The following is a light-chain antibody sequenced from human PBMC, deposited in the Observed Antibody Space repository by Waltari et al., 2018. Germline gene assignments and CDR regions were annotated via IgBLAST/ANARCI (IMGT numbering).Light chain of an antibody. Sequence: QSALTQPASVSGSPGQSITISCIGVGSAIDGSDFVSWYQHHPGKAPQVIIYDVNNLPSGISDRFSASKSASTASLTISGLQSEDEGDYYCSSQTLDGVVLFGGGTRVTV. CDR3: SSQTLDGVVL. CDR2: DVN. V-gene: IGLV2-14*03. J-gene: IGLJ3*02. CDR1: GSAIDGSDF.